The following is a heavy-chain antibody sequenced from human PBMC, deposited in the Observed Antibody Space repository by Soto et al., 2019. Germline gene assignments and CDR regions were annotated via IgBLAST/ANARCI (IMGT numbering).Heavy chain of an antibody. CDR1: GYTFTSYA. CDR3: ARGLPYYYDSSGPQIAFDI. V-gene: IGHV1-3*01. Sequence: ASVKVCCKASGYTFTSYAMHWVRQAPGQRLEWMGWINAGNGNTKYSQKFQGRVTITRDTSASTAYMELSSLRSEGTAVYYCARGLPYYYDSSGPQIAFDIWGQGTMVTVSS. CDR2: INAGNGNT. J-gene: IGHJ3*02. D-gene: IGHD3-22*01.